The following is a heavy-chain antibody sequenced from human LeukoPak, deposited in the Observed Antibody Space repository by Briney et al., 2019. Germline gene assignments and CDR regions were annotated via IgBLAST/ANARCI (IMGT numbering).Heavy chain of an antibody. J-gene: IGHJ6*03. CDR3: ARVSDEKYYDFWSGSPYYYYYMDV. V-gene: IGHV4-39*07. D-gene: IGHD3-3*01. CDR2: IYYSGST. Sequence: SETLSLTCTVSGGSISRSNYYWSWIRQPPGKGLEWIGNIYYSGSTYYNPSLKSRVTILVDTSKNQFSLKLSSVTAADTAVYYCARVSDEKYYDFWSGSPYYYYYMDVWGKGTTVTVSS. CDR1: GGSISRSNYY.